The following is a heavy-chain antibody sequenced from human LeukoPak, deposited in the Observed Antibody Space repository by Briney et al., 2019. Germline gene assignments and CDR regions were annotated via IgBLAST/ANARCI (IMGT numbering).Heavy chain of an antibody. CDR3: ARDGWFGESSGD. Sequence: PSETLSLTCAVYGGSFSGYYWSWIRQPPGKGLEWIGKINHSGSTNYNPSLKSRVTISVDTSKNQFSLKLSSVTAADTAVYYCARDGWFGESSGDWGQGTLVTVSS. CDR1: GGSFSGYY. V-gene: IGHV4-34*01. CDR2: INHSGST. D-gene: IGHD3-10*01. J-gene: IGHJ4*02.